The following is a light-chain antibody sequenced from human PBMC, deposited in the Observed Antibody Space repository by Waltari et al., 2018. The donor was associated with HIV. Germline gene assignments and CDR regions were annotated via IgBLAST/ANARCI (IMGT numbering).Light chain of an antibody. CDR3: ASYTADDTLL. CDR1: DSDFAFSNF. Sequence: SDLTQPAYVSGVLGQSITISCTGYDSDFAFSNFISWYQHHPGKPPKLLLYEVDIRASGMLGRFSGSKSGNTASLTISGLQIDDEAVYYCASYTADDTLLFGGGTTVTVL. V-gene: IGLV2-14*01. J-gene: IGLJ2*01. CDR2: EVD.